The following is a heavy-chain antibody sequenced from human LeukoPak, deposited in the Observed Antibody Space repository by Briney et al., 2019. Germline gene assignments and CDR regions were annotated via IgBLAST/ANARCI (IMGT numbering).Heavy chain of an antibody. CDR3: ARAPIAAAGTRTLDY. D-gene: IGHD6-13*01. CDR2: IIPIFGTA. J-gene: IGHJ4*02. V-gene: IGHV1-69*13. Sequence: ASVKVSCKGSGGTFSGYAISWVRQAPGQGLEWMGGIIPIFGTANYAQKFQGRVTITADESTSTAYMELSSLRSEDTAVYYCARAPIAAAGTRTLDYWGQGTLVTVSS. CDR1: GGTFSGYA.